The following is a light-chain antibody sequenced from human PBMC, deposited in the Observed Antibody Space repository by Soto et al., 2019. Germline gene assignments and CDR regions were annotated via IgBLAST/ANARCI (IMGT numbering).Light chain of an antibody. CDR1: QSVSSS. J-gene: IGKJ3*01. Sequence: EIVLTQSPATLSLSPGERATLSCRASQSVSSSLGWYQQKPGQAPRLLIYDASSRATGIPARFSGSGSGTDFTLTIGSLEPEDFAVYYCQQRGTWPTAFGPGTKVEI. CDR2: DAS. CDR3: QQRGTWPTA. V-gene: IGKV3-11*01.